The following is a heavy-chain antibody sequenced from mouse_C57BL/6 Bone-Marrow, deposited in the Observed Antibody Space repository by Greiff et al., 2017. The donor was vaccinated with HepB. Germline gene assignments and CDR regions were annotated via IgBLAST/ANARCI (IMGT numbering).Heavy chain of an antibody. J-gene: IGHJ3*01. CDR2: IYPSDSYT. CDR3: ARDGYDRVFAY. CDR1: GYTFTSYW. D-gene: IGHD2-2*01. V-gene: IGHV1-69*01. Sequence: QVQLQQPGAELVMPGASVKLSCKASGYTFTSYWMHWVKQRPGQGLEWIGEIYPSDSYTNYNQKFKGKSTLTVDKSSSTAYMQLSSLTSEDSAVYYCARDGYDRVFAYWGQGTLVTVSA.